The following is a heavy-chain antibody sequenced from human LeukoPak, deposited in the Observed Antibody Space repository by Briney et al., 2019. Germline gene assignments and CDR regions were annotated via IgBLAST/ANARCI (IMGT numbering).Heavy chain of an antibody. D-gene: IGHD4-17*01. J-gene: IGHJ3*02. Sequence: SVKVSCKASGFTFTSSAMQWVRQARGQRLEWIGWIVVGSGNTNYAQKFQERVTITRDMSTSTAYMELSSLRSEDTAVYYCASGDYGDSGDAFDIWGQGTMVTVSS. CDR2: IVVGSGNT. V-gene: IGHV1-58*02. CDR3: ASGDYGDSGDAFDI. CDR1: GFTFTSSA.